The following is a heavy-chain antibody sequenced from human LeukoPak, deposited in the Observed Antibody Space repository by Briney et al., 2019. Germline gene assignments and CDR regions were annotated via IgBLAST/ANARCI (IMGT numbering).Heavy chain of an antibody. V-gene: IGHV3-21*01. Sequence: PGGSLRLSCAASGFTFSSYSMNWVRQAPGKGLEWVSSISSSSSYIYYADSVKGRFTISRDNAKNSLYLQMNSLRAEDTAVYYCARDRCSGGSCYMADAFDIWGQGTMVTVSS. D-gene: IGHD2-15*01. CDR3: ARDRCSGGSCYMADAFDI. CDR1: GFTFSSYS. CDR2: ISSSSSYI. J-gene: IGHJ3*02.